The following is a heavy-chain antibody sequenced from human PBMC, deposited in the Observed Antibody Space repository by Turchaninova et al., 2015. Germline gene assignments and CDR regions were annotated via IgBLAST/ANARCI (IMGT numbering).Heavy chain of an antibody. CDR3: TRRLRRDEDFAHYHYHMDV. D-gene: IGHD2-15*01. Sequence: QVQLQQWGEGQLKPSETLSLTCAVYGGSLKGYHWSWVRQSPGKGLEWIGDVNCYGVTNYNPSFLSRVTRSSDTPKKKVSLKINSVTAADTAVYFCTRRLRRDEDFAHYHYHMDVWGRGTPVTVSS. V-gene: IGHV4-34*02. CDR2: VNCYGVT. CDR1: GGSLKGYH. J-gene: IGHJ6*03.